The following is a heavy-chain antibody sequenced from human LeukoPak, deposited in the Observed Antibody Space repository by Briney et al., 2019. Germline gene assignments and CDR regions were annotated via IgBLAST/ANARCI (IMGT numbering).Heavy chain of an antibody. D-gene: IGHD6-19*01. CDR2: IGTPGEI. CDR1: GFTFNSYD. CDR3: AKSIPTIAVAVSTRQ. J-gene: IGHJ4*02. V-gene: IGHV3-13*01. Sequence: GGSLRLSCAVSGFTFNSYDIHWVRQATGKGLECVSGIGTPGEIYYPGSVKGRFTISRENANNSLYLQMNSLRAGDTAVYYCAKSIPTIAVAVSTRQWGQGTLVTVSS.